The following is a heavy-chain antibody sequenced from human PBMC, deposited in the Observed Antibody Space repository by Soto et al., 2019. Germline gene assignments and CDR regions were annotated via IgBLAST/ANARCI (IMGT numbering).Heavy chain of an antibody. CDR3: ATTIFPYNWLDP. D-gene: IGHD3-3*01. Sequence: EVQLVQSGAEVKKPGESLKISCKGYVYSFSTHWIGWVRQMPGRGLEWMGIIYPGYANPRYIPSFRGHVTISADKSTRTAYLQWSSLKASDTARYYFATTIFPYNWLDPWCQGTRVTVSS. J-gene: IGHJ5*02. CDR1: VYSFSTHW. CDR2: IYPGYANP. V-gene: IGHV5-51*03.